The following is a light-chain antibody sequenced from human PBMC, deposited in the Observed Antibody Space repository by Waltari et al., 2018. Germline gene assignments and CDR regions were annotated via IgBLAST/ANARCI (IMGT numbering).Light chain of an antibody. CDR1: SSDVGGYNF. CDR2: DVS. CDR3: SSYTATRHYV. V-gene: IGLV2-14*03. Sequence: QSALTQPASVSGSPGQSITIPCTGTSSDVGGYNFVPWYQQYPGKAPKLVIYDVSARPSGASDRFSGSKSGNTASLVISGLQPEDEADYYCSSYTATRHYVFGTGTKVTVL. J-gene: IGLJ1*01.